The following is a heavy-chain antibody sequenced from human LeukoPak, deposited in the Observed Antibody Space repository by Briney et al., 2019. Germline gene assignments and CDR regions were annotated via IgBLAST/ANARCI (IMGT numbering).Heavy chain of an antibody. J-gene: IGHJ6*02. CDR1: GYTLTELS. Sequence: ASVKVSCKVSGYTLTELSMHWVRQAPGKGLEWMGGFDPEDGETIYAQKFQGRVTMTEDTSTDTAYMELSSLRSEDTAVYYCARELITIFGVGRYYYYGMDVWGQGTTVTVSS. D-gene: IGHD3-3*01. V-gene: IGHV1-24*01. CDR2: FDPEDGET. CDR3: ARELITIFGVGRYYYYGMDV.